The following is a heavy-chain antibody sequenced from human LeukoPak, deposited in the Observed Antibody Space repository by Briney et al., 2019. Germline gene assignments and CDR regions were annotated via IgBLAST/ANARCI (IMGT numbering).Heavy chain of an antibody. D-gene: IGHD5-12*01. CDR2: INHSGST. Sequence: SETLSLTCAVYGGSFSGYYWSWIRQPPGKGLEWIGEINHSGSTNYNPSLKSRVTISVDTSKNQFSLKLSSVTAADPAVYYCARGPDVDIVATIRTLDYWGQGTLVTVSS. CDR3: ARGPDVDIVATIRTLDY. V-gene: IGHV4-34*01. CDR1: GGSFSGYY. J-gene: IGHJ4*02.